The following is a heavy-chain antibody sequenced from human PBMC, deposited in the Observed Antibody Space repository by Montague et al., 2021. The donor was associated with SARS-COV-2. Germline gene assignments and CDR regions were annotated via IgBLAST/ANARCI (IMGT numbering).Heavy chain of an antibody. V-gene: IGHV4-34*01. CDR2: VNHSGRT. J-gene: IGHJ5*02. Sequence: SETLSLTCAVYGDSVVGYYWAWMDQTPAKGLERMGEVNHSGRTNYNPSLKSRLTISVDTSKKQFSLKLNSMTAADTAVYYCARGADYDFWSGFLRYKWFDPWGLGTPVTVSS. CDR1: GDSVVGYY. CDR3: ARGADYDFWSGFLRYKWFDP. D-gene: IGHD3-3*01.